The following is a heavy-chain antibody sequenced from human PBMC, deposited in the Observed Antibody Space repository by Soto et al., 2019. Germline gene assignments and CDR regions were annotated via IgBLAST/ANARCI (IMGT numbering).Heavy chain of an antibody. D-gene: IGHD2-2*01. J-gene: IGHJ5*02. CDR1: GFAFSAYA. Sequence: PGGSLRLSCAASGFAFSAYAMSWVRQAPGKGLECISLISGTGVPTLYAESVKGRFSVSRDNSKDTLFLEMNNLRDDDTAIYYGAKSFCSSSSCFFLWVDPWGPGTLVTVSS. V-gene: IGHV3-23*01. CDR3: AKSFCSSSSCFFLWVDP. CDR2: ISGTGVPT.